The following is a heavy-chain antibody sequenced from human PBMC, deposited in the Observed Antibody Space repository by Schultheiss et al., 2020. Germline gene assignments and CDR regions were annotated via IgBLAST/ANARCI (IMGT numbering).Heavy chain of an antibody. Sequence: GGSLRLSCAASGFTFDDYAMHWVRQAPGKGLEWVSGISWNSGSIGYADSVKGRFTISRDNAKNSLYLQMNSLRDEDTAVYYCARAGATMRGGMDVWGQGTTVTVSS. D-gene: IGHD1-26*01. CDR1: GFTFDDYA. CDR3: ARAGATMRGGMDV. V-gene: IGHV3-9*01. J-gene: IGHJ6*02. CDR2: ISWNSGSI.